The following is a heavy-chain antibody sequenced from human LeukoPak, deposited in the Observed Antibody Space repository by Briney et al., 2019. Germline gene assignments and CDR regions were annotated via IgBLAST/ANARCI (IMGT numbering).Heavy chain of an antibody. CDR2: IYPCYSDT. Sequence: GESLKISCKGSGYRFTGYWIGWVRPMPGKGLEWIGIIYPCYSDTRYSPSFQGQVTISADKSISTAYLQWSSLKASDTAMYYCARLGYCSGGSCYSGSHYFDYWGQGTLVTVSS. CDR1: GYRFTGYW. CDR3: ARLGYCSGGSCYSGSHYFDY. J-gene: IGHJ4*02. V-gene: IGHV5-51*01. D-gene: IGHD2-15*01.